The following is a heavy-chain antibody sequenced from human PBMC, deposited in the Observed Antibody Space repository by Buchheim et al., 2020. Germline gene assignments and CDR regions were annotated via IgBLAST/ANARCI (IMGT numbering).Heavy chain of an antibody. V-gene: IGHV3-48*04. CDR1: GFTFSSYS. CDR3: AREETIVVVPAAIDY. D-gene: IGHD2-2*01. CDR2: ISSSSTI. J-gene: IGHJ4*02. Sequence: EVQLVESGEGLVQPGGSLRLSCAASGFTFSSYSMNWVRQAPGKGLEWVSYISSSSTIYYADSVKGRFTISRDNAKNSLYLQMNSLRAEDTAVYYCAREETIVVVPAAIDYWGQGTL.